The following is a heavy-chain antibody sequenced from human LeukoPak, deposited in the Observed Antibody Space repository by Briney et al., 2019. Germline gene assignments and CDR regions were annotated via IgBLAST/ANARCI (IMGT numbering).Heavy chain of an antibody. Sequence: GGSLRLSCAGSEFTFSSYSMNWVRQAPGKGLEWVSSFSGSNSDIYYADSVKGRFTISRDNSKNTLYLQMNSLRAEDTAVYYCAKDSPDYDILTGYSPLDYWGQGTLVTVSS. CDR3: AKDSPDYDILTGYSPLDY. D-gene: IGHD3-9*01. CDR2: FSGSNSDI. CDR1: EFTFSSYS. J-gene: IGHJ4*02. V-gene: IGHV3-21*04.